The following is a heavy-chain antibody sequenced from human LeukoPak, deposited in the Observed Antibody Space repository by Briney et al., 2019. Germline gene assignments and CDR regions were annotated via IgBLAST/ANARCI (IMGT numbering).Heavy chain of an antibody. CDR2: INHSGST. J-gene: IGHJ5*02. CDR1: GGSFSGYY. CDR3: ARGGYCSSTSCYRGNWFDP. V-gene: IGHV4-34*01. D-gene: IGHD2-2*02. Sequence: SETLSLTCAVYGGSFSGYYWSWIRQPPGKGLEWIGEINHSGSTNYNPSLKSRVTISVDTSKNQFSLKLSFVTAADTAVYYCARGGYCSSTSCYRGNWFDPWGQGTLVTVSS.